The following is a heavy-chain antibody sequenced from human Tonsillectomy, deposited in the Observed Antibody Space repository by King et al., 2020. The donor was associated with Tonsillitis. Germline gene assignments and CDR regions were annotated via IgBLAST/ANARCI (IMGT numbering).Heavy chain of an antibody. D-gene: IGHD2-8*01. CDR3: ARGRRDCTNGVCSYSYYYYMDV. J-gene: IGHJ6*03. V-gene: IGHV1-69*01. CDR2: IIPIFRRT. Sequence: QLVQSGAEVKKPGSSVKVSCKASGGTFSDYAISWVRQAPGQGLEWMGGIIPIFRRTTYAQKFQGRVTITADEATGPAYMELSRLTSEDTAVYYCARGRRDCTNGVCSYSYYYYMDVWGTGTTVTVSS. CDR1: GGTFSDYA.